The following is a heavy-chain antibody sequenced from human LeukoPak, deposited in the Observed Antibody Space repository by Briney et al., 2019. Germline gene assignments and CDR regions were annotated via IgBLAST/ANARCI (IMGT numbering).Heavy chain of an antibody. D-gene: IGHD1-26*01. CDR1: GFTFSSYW. J-gene: IGHJ3*02. Sequence: GGSLRLSCAASGFTFSSYWMSRVRQAPGKGLEWVANIKQDGSEKYYVDSVKGRFAISRDNAKNTLYLQMNSLRADDTAVYYCARSGRGGAFDIWGQGTMVTVSS. CDR3: ARSGRGGAFDI. CDR2: IKQDGSEK. V-gene: IGHV3-7*01.